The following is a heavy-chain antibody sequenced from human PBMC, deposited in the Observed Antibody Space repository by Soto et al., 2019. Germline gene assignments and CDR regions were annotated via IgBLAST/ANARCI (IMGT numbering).Heavy chain of an antibody. J-gene: IGHJ4*02. CDR1: GYTYINYG. Sequence: QVQLVQSGAEGKKPGASVKVSCKASGYTYINYGISWVRQAPGHGLEWVGWISSYNGDTKYAQKVQDRVTMSTDTSTTTAYMELRSLTSEDTAVYYCVRGSRGSGSHNFYFWGQGTLVTVSS. CDR2: ISSYNGDT. CDR3: VRGSRGSGSHNFYF. V-gene: IGHV1-18*01. D-gene: IGHD1-26*01.